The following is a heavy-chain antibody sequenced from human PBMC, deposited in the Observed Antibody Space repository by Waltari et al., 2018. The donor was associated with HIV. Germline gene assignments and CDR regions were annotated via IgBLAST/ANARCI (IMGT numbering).Heavy chain of an antibody. J-gene: IGHJ6*02. CDR1: GVFLSIYY. Sequence: QGQLQESGPGLVQPPETLTPTCTVPGVFLSIYYCSWVRQPPGKGLQWIGSIYDSVTSDFAHSLKGRATISAETSRNPFSLRVTSLTAADTAVYYCVRVPLPSKDYDENGGLPGHEYLLDAWGQGTTVIVS. V-gene: IGHV4-59*01. D-gene: IGHD4-17*01. CDR3: VRVPLPSKDYDENGGLPGHEYLLDA. CDR2: IYDSVTS.